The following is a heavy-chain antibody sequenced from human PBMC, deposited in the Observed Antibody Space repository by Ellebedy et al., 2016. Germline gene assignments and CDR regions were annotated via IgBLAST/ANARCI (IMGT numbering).Heavy chain of an antibody. CDR1: GFSVSSND. Sequence: GESLKISXAASGFSVSSNDMSWVRQAPGKGLELVSLFYGGGAEYYADSVKGRFTITRDNSKNTLYLQMSGLGAEDTAVYYCVTRLNGAFDFWGQGTMVTVSS. J-gene: IGHJ3*01. V-gene: IGHV3-53*01. CDR2: FYGGGAE. CDR3: VTRLNGAFDF.